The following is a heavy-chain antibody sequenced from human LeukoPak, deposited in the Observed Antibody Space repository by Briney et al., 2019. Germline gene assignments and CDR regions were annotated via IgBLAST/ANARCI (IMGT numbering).Heavy chain of an antibody. V-gene: IGHV4-31*03. CDR3: ARDPLNILTGYGDAFDI. D-gene: IGHD3-9*01. J-gene: IGHJ3*02. CDR2: IYYSGST. Sequence: SETLSLTCTVSGGSISSGGYYWRWIRQHPGKGLEWIGYIYYSGSTYYNPSLKSRVTISVDTSKNQFSLKLSSVTAADPAVYYCARDPLNILTGYGDAFDIWGQGTMVTVSS. CDR1: GGSISSGGYY.